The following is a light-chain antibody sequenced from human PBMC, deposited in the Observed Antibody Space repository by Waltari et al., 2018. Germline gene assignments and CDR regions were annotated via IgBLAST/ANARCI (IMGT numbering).Light chain of an antibody. V-gene: IGLV3-21*04. Sequence: SYVLTQPPSVSVAPGAAARISCGGDDLGGSSVHWYQQKAGQAPVLVIYYDTDRPSGIPERFSGSNSGNTATLTIDRVGAGDEADYYCQLWDGSHVVFGGGTKLTVL. CDR1: DLGGSS. J-gene: IGLJ2*01. CDR2: YDT. CDR3: QLWDGSHVV.